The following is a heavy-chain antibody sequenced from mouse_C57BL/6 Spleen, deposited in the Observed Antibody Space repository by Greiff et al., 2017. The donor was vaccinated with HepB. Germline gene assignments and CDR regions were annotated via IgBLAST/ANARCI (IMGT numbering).Heavy chain of an antibody. V-gene: IGHV1-26*01. D-gene: IGHD2-1*01. CDR3: ARGNSRYFDV. Sequence: VQLQQSGPELVKPGASVKISCKASGYTFTDYYMNWVKQSHGKSLEWIGDINPNNGGTSYNQKIKGKATLTVDKSSSTAYMELRSLTSEDSAVYYCARGNSRYFDVWGTGTTVTVSS. J-gene: IGHJ1*03. CDR2: INPNNGGT. CDR1: GYTFTDYY.